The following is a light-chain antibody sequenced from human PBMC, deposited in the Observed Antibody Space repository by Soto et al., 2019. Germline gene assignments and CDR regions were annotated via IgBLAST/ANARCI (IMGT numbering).Light chain of an antibody. CDR1: QSISSW. V-gene: IGKV1-5*03. CDR3: QQYDSYALT. Sequence: DIQMTQSPSTLSASVGDRVTITCRASQSISSWLAWYQQKPGKAPKLLIYKASTLESGVPSRFSVSVSGTAFTLTISCLQPDVSATYFCQQYDSYALTFGGGTKVEIK. J-gene: IGKJ4*01. CDR2: KAS.